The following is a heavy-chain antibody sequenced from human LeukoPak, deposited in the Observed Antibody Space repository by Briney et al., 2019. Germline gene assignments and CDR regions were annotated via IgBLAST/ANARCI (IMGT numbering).Heavy chain of an antibody. V-gene: IGHV3-23*01. J-gene: IGHJ4*02. CDR1: GFTFSSYA. D-gene: IGHD3-22*01. Sequence: GGSLRLSCAASGFTFSSYAMSWVRQAPGKGLEWVSAISGSGGRTYYADSVKGRFTISRDNSKNTLYLQMNSLRAEDTAVYYCAKEPLYYCHSSGYYHYWGQGTLVTVSS. CDR3: AKEPLYYCHSSGYYHY. CDR2: ISGSGGRT.